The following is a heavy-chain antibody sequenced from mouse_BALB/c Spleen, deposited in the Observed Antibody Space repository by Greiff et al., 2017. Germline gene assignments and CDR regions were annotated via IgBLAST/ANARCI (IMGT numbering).Heavy chain of an antibody. CDR1: GFTFSSYA. V-gene: IGHV5-6-5*01. CDR3: ARGLTMITPYYFDY. CDR2: ISSGGST. Sequence: DVMLVESGGGLVKPGGSLKLSCAASGFTFSSYAMSWVRQTPEKRLEWVASISSGGSTYYPDSVKGRFTISRDNARNILYLQMSSLRSEDTAMYYCARGLTMITPYYFDYWGQGTTLTVSS. J-gene: IGHJ2*01. D-gene: IGHD2-4*01.